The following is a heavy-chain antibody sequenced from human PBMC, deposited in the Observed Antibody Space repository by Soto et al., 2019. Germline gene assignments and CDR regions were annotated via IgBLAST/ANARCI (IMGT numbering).Heavy chain of an antibody. CDR3: ARVRITMVRGVIRKSLYFDY. J-gene: IGHJ4*02. V-gene: IGHV1-8*01. CDR2: MNPNSGNT. D-gene: IGHD3-10*01. Sequence: GASVKVSCKASGYTFTSYDINWVRQATGQGLEWMGWMNPNSGNTGYAQKFQGRVTMTRNTSISTAYMELSSLRSEDTAVYYCARVRITMVRGVIRKSLYFDYWGQGTLVTAPQ. CDR1: GYTFTSYD.